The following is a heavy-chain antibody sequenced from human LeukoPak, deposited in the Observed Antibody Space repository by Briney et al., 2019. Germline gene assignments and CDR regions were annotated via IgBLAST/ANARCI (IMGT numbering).Heavy chain of an antibody. D-gene: IGHD6-6*01. CDR3: ARPPDSSSSSAYMDV. Sequence: SETLSLTCAVYGGSFSGYYWSWIRQPPGKGLEWIGEINHSGSTNYNPSLKSRVTISVDTSKNQFSLKLSSVTAADTAVYYCARPPDSSSSSAYMDVWGKGTTVTVSS. CDR1: GGSFSGYY. V-gene: IGHV4-34*01. J-gene: IGHJ6*03. CDR2: INHSGST.